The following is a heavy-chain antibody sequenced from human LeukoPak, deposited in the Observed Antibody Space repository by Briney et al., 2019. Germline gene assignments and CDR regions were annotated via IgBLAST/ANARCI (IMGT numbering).Heavy chain of an antibody. CDR2: IYTSGST. D-gene: IGHD6-19*01. CDR3: AREVVAVAGTRRHNWFDP. V-gene: IGHV4-4*07. J-gene: IGHJ5*02. CDR1: GGSISSYY. Sequence: NPSETLSLTCTVSGGSISSYYWSWIRQPAGKGLEWIGRIYTSGSTNYNPSLKSRVTMSVDTSKNQFSLKLSSVTAADTAVYYCAREVVAVAGTRRHNWFDPWGQGTLVTVSS.